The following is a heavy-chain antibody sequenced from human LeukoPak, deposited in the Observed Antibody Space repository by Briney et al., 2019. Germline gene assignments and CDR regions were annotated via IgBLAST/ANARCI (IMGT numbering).Heavy chain of an antibody. CDR2: INHSGST. J-gene: IGHJ5*02. Sequence: SETLSLTCAVYGGSFSGYYWSWIRQPPGKGLEWIGEINHSGSTNYNPSLKSRVTISVDTSKNQFSLKLSSVTAADTAVYYCARAGLGYCSGGSCYWFDPWGQGTLVTVSP. V-gene: IGHV4-34*01. D-gene: IGHD2-15*01. CDR1: GGSFSGYY. CDR3: ARAGLGYCSGGSCYWFDP.